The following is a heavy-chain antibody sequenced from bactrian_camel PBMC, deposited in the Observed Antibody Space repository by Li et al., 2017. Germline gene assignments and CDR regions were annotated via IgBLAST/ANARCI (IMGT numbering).Heavy chain of an antibody. CDR3: AASRDLGSSLLLSDYDY. CDR1: GYTISSYC. Sequence: QVQLVESGGDSVQAGGSLRLSCAVSGYTISSYCMGWFRQAPGKEREGVAAINPGGVVTYYADSVKGRFTISRDRAINTLYLQMDNLKPDDTAVYYCAASRDLGSSLLLSDYDYWGQETQVTVS. J-gene: IGHJ4*01. V-gene: IGHV3S1*01. CDR2: INPGGVVT. D-gene: IGHD3*01.